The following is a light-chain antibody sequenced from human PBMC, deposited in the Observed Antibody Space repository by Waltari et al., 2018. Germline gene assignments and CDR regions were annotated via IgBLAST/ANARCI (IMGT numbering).Light chain of an antibody. J-gene: IGLJ3*02. Sequence: FMLTQPHSVSESPGKPVTISCTRTRGSIDSNYVQLSLQRPGRSPTTVIYDDYQRPPGVPTRFSASIDRASNSASLTIAGLTTEDEADYYCLSFDNTLWVFGGGTKLTVL. CDR1: RGSIDSNY. V-gene: IGLV6-57*01. CDR3: LSFDNTLWV. CDR2: DDY.